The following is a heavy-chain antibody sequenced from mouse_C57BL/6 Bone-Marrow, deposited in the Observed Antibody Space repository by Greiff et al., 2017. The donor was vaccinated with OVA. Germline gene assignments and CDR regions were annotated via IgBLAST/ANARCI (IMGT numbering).Heavy chain of an antibody. J-gene: IGHJ3*01. V-gene: IGHV1-69*01. CDR3: AREKRYDGYYVLAY. CDR1: GYTFTSYW. Sequence: QVQLQQPGAELVMPGASVKLSCKASGYTFTSYWMHWVKQRPGQGLEWIGEIDPSDSYTNYNQKFKGKSTLTVDKSSSTAYMQLSSLTSEDSAVYHCAREKRYDGYYVLAYWGQGTLVTVSA. CDR2: IDPSDSYT. D-gene: IGHD2-3*01.